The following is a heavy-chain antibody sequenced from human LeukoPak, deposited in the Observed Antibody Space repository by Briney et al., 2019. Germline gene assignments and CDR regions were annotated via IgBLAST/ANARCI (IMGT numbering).Heavy chain of an antibody. Sequence: SETLSLTCAVSGGSITSNNWWSWLRQPPGKGLVWIGEIFHTGSTNYNPSLKRRVTMSVDKSKNQFSLKLSSVTAADTAVYYCARDYGDYYDSSGYPLWYFDLWGRGTLVTVSS. V-gene: IGHV4-4*02. CDR2: IFHTGST. CDR1: GGSITSNNW. D-gene: IGHD3-22*01. J-gene: IGHJ2*01. CDR3: ARDYGDYYDSSGYPLWYFDL.